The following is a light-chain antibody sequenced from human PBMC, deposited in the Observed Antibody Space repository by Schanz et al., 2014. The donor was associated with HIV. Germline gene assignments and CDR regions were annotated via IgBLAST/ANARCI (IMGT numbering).Light chain of an antibody. V-gene: IGKV1-5*03. CDR3: LQHNAYPLT. J-gene: IGKJ5*01. Sequence: DIQMTQSPSTLSASVGDKITITCRASQDIGTWLAWYQQKSGRAPKLLINKASSLESGVPGRFSGSGSGTEFTLTINRLQPDDFATYYCLQHNAYPLTFGQGTRLDI. CDR1: QDIGTW. CDR2: KAS.